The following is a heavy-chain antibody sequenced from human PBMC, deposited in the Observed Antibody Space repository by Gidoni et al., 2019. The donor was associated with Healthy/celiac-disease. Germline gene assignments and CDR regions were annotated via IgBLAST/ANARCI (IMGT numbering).Heavy chain of an antibody. D-gene: IGHD4-17*01. V-gene: IGHV1-46*01. CDR3: ARDLGTTVTSQHYYYYYGMDV. J-gene: IGHJ6*02. CDR2: INPSGGST. Sequence: QVQLVQSGAEVKKPGASVKVSCKASGYTFTRYYLPWRRQAPGQGREWMGIINPSGGSTSYAQKFQGRVTMTRDTSTSTVYMELSSLRSEDTAVYYCARDLGTTVTSQHYYYYYGMDVWGQGTTVTVSS. CDR1: GYTFTRYY.